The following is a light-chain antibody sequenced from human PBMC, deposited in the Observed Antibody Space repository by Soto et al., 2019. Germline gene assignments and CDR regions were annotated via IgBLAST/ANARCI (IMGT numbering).Light chain of an antibody. CDR3: QQYNNWPIT. CDR2: GAS. CDR1: QSVNNN. Sequence: EIVMTQSPATLSVSPGEGATLSCRASQSVNNNLAWYQQKPGQAPRLLIYGASTRATGIPARFSGGGSGTEFTLTISSLQSEDFAVYYCQQYNNWPITFGQGTRLEIK. V-gene: IGKV3D-15*01. J-gene: IGKJ5*01.